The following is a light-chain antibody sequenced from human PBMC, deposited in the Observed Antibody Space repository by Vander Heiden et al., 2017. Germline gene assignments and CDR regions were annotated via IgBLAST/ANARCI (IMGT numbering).Light chain of an antibody. Sequence: SFVLTQAPSVSVAPGQTAKITCGGDNIGSRSVHWYQQRPGQAPTVVVHDDNDRPSGIPERFSGSTAGNTATLTIFRVEAGDEAEYACQVRDSISGQLVFGGGTKLTVL. V-gene: IGLV3-21*02. CDR1: NIGSRS. CDR2: DDN. CDR3: QVRDSISGQLV. J-gene: IGLJ2*01.